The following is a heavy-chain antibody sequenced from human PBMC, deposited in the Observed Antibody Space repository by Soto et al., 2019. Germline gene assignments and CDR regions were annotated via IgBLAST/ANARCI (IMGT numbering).Heavy chain of an antibody. V-gene: IGHV4-39*01. J-gene: IGHJ6*03. CDR1: GGSISSSSYY. CDR3: ARSYVQPYYYYYYMDV. D-gene: IGHD3-16*01. Sequence: SETLSLTCTVSGGSISSSSYYWGWIRQPPGKGLEWIGSIYYSGSTYYNPSLKSRVTLSVETSKNQFSLKLSSVTAADTAVYYCARSYVQPYYYYYYMDVWGKGTTVTVSS. CDR2: IYYSGST.